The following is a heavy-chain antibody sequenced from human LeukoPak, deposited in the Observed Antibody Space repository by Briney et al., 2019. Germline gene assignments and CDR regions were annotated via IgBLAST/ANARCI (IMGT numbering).Heavy chain of an antibody. Sequence: SETLSPTCTVSGGSISSSSYYWGWIRQPPGKGLEWIGYIYYSGSTNYNPSLKSRVTISVDTSKNQFSLKLSFVTAADTAVYYCARRGAFTAARYFDLWGRGTLVTVSS. V-gene: IGHV4-61*05. D-gene: IGHD2-2*01. CDR1: GGSISSSSYY. CDR2: IYYSGST. CDR3: ARRGAFTAARYFDL. J-gene: IGHJ2*01.